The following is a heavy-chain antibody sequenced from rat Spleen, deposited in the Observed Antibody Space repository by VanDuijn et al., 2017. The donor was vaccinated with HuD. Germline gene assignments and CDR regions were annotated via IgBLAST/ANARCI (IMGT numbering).Heavy chain of an antibody. CDR3: ARYIGDNSGFAY. Sequence: EVQLQESGPGLVKPSQSLSLTCSVTGYSITSNYWAWIRKFPGNKMEWIGHISYSGSTSYNPSLKSRISITRDTSKNQFFLQLNSVTTEDTATYYCARYIGDNSGFAYWGQGTLVTVSS. V-gene: IGHV3-1*01. J-gene: IGHJ3*01. CDR1: GYSITSNY. D-gene: IGHD4-3*01. CDR2: ISYSGST.